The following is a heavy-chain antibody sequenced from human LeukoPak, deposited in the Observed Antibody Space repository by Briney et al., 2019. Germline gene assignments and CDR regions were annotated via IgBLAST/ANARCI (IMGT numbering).Heavy chain of an antibody. CDR1: RFNFSGYE. D-gene: IGHD3-22*01. J-gene: IGHJ4*02. CDR2: ISFSGDII. Sequence: QSGGSLRLSCAASRFNFSGYEMTWVRQAPGRGLEWVSYISFSGDIIHYADSVKGRFTVSRENTKNSLYLQMNSLRAENRALYYVRGAVGCKSYDCSGVDQWCQGTLVTVSS. V-gene: IGHV3-48*03. CDR3: RGAVGCKSYDCSGVDQ.